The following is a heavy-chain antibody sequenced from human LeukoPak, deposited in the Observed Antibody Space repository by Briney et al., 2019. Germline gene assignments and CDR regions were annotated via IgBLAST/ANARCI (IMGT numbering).Heavy chain of an antibody. J-gene: IGHJ4*02. CDR3: FVYYCSGSYTRAPDY. CDR2: IKGKTDGGTT. Sequence: GGSLRLSCTASGFTFSNAWVTWVRQAPGKGLEWVGRIKGKTDGGTTDYAAPVNGRFTISRDDSINTLYLQMNSLTTEDTAGYYYFVYYCSGSYTRAPDYWGQGTLVTVSS. V-gene: IGHV3-15*01. D-gene: IGHD3-10*01. CDR1: GFTFSNAW.